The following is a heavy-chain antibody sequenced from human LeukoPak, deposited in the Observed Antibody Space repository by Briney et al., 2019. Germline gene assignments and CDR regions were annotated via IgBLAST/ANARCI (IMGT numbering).Heavy chain of an antibody. J-gene: IGHJ4*02. V-gene: IGHV3-30*18. Sequence: GGSLRLSCAASGFTFSSYGMHWVRQAPGKGLEWVAVISYDGSNKYYADSVEGRFTISRDNSKNTLYLQMNSLRAEDTAVYYCAKAGIVVVIPLDYWGQGTLVTVSS. CDR2: ISYDGSNK. CDR3: AKAGIVVVIPLDY. D-gene: IGHD3-22*01. CDR1: GFTFSSYG.